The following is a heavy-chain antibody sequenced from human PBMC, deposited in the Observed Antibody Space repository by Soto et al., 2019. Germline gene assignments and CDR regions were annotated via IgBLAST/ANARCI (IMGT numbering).Heavy chain of an antibody. CDR3: AKETYSGALDY. V-gene: IGHV3-66*01. CDR2: IYSGGST. CDR1: GFTISSNY. J-gene: IGHJ4*02. Sequence: PGGSLRLSCAASGFTISSNYMSWVRQAPGKGLEWVSVIYSGGSTYYADSVKGRFTISRDNSKNTLYLQMNSLRAEDTAVYYCAKETYSGALDYWGQGTLVTVSS. D-gene: IGHD2-15*01.